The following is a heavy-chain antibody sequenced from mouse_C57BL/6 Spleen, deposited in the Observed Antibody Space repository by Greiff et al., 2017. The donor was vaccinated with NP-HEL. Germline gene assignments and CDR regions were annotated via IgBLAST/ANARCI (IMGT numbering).Heavy chain of an antibody. CDR1: GFTFSDYG. CDR3: ASSSWFAY. V-gene: IGHV5-17*01. Sequence: EVQLQQSGGGLVKPGGSLKLSCAASGFTFSDYGMHWVRQAPEKGLEWVAYISSGSSTIYYADTVKGRFTISRDNAKNTLFLQMTSLRSEDTAMYYCASSSWFAYWGQGTLVTVSA. J-gene: IGHJ3*01. CDR2: ISSGSSTI.